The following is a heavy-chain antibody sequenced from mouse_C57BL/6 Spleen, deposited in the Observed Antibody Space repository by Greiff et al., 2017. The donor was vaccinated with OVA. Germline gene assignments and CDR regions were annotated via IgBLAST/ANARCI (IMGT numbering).Heavy chain of an antibody. CDR2: IYPGSGST. CDR1: GYTFTSYW. D-gene: IGHD1-1*01. V-gene: IGHV1-55*01. CDR3: AREDYGSFAY. Sequence: QVHVKQPGAELVKPGASVKMSCKASGYTFTSYWITWVKQRPGQGLEWIGDIYPGSGSTNYNEKFKSKATLTVDTSSSTADMQLSSLTSEGSAVYYCAREDYGSFAYWGPGALVTVSA. J-gene: IGHJ3*01.